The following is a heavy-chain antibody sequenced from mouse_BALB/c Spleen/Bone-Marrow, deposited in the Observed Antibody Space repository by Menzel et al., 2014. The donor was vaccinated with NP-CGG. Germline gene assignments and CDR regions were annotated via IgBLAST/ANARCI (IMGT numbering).Heavy chain of an antibody. Sequence: QVQLQQSGPGLVQPSQSLSITCTVSGFSLTSYGVHWVRQSPGKGLEWPGVIWSGGNTDYNAAFISRLSISKDNSKSQVFFKMNSLQANDTAIYYCARNLGDGYSFAYWGQGTLVTVSA. J-gene: IGHJ3*01. CDR2: IWSGGNT. CDR1: GFSLTSYG. CDR3: ARNLGDGYSFAY. D-gene: IGHD2-3*01. V-gene: IGHV2-2*02.